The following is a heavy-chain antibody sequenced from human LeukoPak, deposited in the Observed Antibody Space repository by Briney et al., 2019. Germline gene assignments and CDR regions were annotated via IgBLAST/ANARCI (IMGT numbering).Heavy chain of an antibody. D-gene: IGHD3-22*01. CDR3: ARTKYYYDSSGYVDWYFDL. J-gene: IGHJ2*01. CDR2: IYYSGST. Sequence: SETLSLTCTVSGGSISSYYWSWIRQPPGKGLEWIGYIYYSGSTNYNPSLKSRVTISVDTSKNQFSLKLSSVTAADTAVYYCARTKYYYDSSGYVDWYFDLWGRGTLVTVSS. CDR1: GGSISSYY. V-gene: IGHV4-59*01.